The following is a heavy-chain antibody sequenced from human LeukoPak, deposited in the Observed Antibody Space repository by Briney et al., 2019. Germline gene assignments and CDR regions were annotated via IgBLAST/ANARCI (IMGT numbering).Heavy chain of an antibody. V-gene: IGHV4-38-2*02. CDR1: GYSISSGYY. J-gene: IGHJ4*02. CDR3: ARGPSGYHNT. D-gene: IGHD5-12*01. CDR2: IYHSGST. Sequence: NSSETLSLTCTVSGYSISSGYYWGWIRQPPGKGLEWIGSIYHSGSTYYNPSLKSRVTISVDTSKNQFSLKLSSVTAADTAVYYCARGPSGYHNTGGQGTLVTVSS.